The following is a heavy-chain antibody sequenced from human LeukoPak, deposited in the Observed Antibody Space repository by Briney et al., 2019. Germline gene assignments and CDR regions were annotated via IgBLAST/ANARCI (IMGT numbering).Heavy chain of an antibody. J-gene: IGHJ6*02. Sequence: SETLSLTCAVYGGSFSGYYWSWIRQPPGKGLEWIGEINHSGSTNYNPSLKSRVTISVDTSKNQFSLKLSSVTAADTAVYYCAREGPDSTFYGMDVWGQGTTVTVSS. D-gene: IGHD6-13*01. V-gene: IGHV4-34*01. CDR1: GGSFSGYY. CDR2: INHSGST. CDR3: AREGPDSTFYGMDV.